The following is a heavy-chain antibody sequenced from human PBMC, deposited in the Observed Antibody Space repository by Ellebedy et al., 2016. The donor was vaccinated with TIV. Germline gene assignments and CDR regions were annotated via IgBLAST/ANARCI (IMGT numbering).Heavy chain of an antibody. V-gene: IGHV3-74*01. CDR3: ARDPYNWNGSFDY. D-gene: IGHD1-20*01. CDR1: GFTFSSYW. Sequence: PAGSLRLSCAASGFTFSSYWVHWVRQVPGKGLVWVARINGDGSNIGYADSVKRRFTISSDNANNTLYLQMNSLRAEDTAVYYCARDPYNWNGSFDYWGQGTLVTVSS. CDR2: INGDGSNI. J-gene: IGHJ4*02.